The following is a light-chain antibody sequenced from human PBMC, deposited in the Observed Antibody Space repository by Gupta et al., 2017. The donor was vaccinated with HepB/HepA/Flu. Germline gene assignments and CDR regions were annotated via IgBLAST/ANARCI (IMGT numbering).Light chain of an antibody. CDR3: QPNNCLPLT. CDR2: AAS. Sequence: VIWMTQSPSLLSAYTGDRVTISCRMSQGISSYVAWYQKKPGKATELLIYAASTLQSGVPSRCSGSGAGKDFTLTSSCQQYEVVATYYRQPNNCLPLTFGGGTKVEIK. CDR1: QGISSY. V-gene: IGKV1D-8*01. J-gene: IGKJ4*01.